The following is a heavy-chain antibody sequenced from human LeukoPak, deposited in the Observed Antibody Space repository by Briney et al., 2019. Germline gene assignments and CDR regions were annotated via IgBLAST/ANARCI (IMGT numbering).Heavy chain of an antibody. CDR1: GFTVSSNY. D-gene: IGHD3-22*01. J-gene: IGHJ4*02. CDR2: IYSGGST. V-gene: IGHV3-53*01. Sequence: TGGSLRLSCAVSGFTVSSNYMSWVRQAPGKGLEWVSVIYSGGSTYYADSVKGRFTISRDNSKNTLYLQMNSLRAEDTAVYYCAKASAMIVVVSKHFDYWGQGTLVTVSS. CDR3: AKASAMIVVVSKHFDY.